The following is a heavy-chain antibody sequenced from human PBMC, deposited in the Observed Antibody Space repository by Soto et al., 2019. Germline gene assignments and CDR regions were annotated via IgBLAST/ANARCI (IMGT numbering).Heavy chain of an antibody. J-gene: IGHJ4*02. D-gene: IGHD3-22*01. CDR3: AIGVDSSGPFDY. V-gene: IGHV1-69*13. CDR2: INAIFGKT. Sequence: VKVSCKASGYTFTNYAMHWVRQAPGQRLEWMGWINAIFGKTNYAQKFQGRVTITADESTSTAYMELSSLRSEDTAVYYCAIGVDSSGPFDYWGQGTLVTVSS. CDR1: GYTFTNYA.